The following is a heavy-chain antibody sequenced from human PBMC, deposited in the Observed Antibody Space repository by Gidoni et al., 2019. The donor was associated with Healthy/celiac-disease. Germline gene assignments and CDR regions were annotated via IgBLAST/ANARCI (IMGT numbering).Heavy chain of an antibody. CDR1: GFTFSSYW. J-gene: IGHJ5*02. CDR2: IKQDGSEK. CDR3: ARRPWGYCTNGVCSFNWFDP. Sequence: EVQLVESGGGLVQPGGSLRLSYAASGFTFSSYWMSWVRQAPGKGLEWVANIKQDGSEKYYVDSVKGRFTISRDNAKNSLYLQMNSLRAEDTAVYYCARRPWGYCTNGVCSFNWFDPWGQGTLVTVSS. D-gene: IGHD2-8*01. V-gene: IGHV3-7*03.